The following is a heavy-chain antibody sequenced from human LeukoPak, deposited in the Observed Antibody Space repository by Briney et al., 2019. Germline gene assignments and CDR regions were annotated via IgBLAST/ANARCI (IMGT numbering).Heavy chain of an antibody. D-gene: IGHD2-2*01. Sequence: SETLSLTCTVSGGSISSYYWSWIRQPPGKGLEWIGYIFYSGGTNYNPSLKSRVTISVDTSKNQFSLRLSSVTAADTAVYYCAIHPSAMANFDSWGQGTLVTVSS. CDR3: AIHPSAMANFDS. CDR1: GGSISSYY. CDR2: IFYSGGT. J-gene: IGHJ4*02. V-gene: IGHV4-59*08.